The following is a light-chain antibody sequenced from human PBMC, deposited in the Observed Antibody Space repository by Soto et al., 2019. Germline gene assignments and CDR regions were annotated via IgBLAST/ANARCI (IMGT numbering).Light chain of an antibody. V-gene: IGKV1-17*01. CDR2: AAS. J-gene: IGKJ2*01. Sequence: DIQMTQSPSSLSASVGDRVTITCRASQDIRHDLGWYQQKPGKAPKRLIYAASSLQSGVPSRFSVSGSGTEFTLKVSSLQSEDFATYYCLQHNSYPYTFGQGTKLEIK. CDR3: LQHNSYPYT. CDR1: QDIRHD.